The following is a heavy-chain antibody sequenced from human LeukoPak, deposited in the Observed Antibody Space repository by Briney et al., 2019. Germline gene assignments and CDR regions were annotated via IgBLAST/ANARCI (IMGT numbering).Heavy chain of an antibody. CDR2: INSDGSST. D-gene: IGHD3-3*01. Sequence: GSLRLSCAASGFTFSSYWMHWVRQAPGKGLVWVSRINSDGSSTGYADSVKGRFTISRDNAKNTLYLQMNSLRAEDTAVYYCARGVYGFWSTPDYMDVWGKGTTVTVSS. V-gene: IGHV3-74*01. CDR3: ARGVYGFWSTPDYMDV. CDR1: GFTFSSYW. J-gene: IGHJ6*03.